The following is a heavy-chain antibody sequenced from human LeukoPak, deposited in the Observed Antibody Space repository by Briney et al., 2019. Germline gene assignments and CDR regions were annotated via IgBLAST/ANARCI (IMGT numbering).Heavy chain of an antibody. V-gene: IGHV3-64*01. CDR2: ISSNGGST. Sequence: GGSLRLSCAASGFTFSSYAMHWVRQAPGKGLEYVSVISSNGGSTYYANSVKGRFTISRDNSKNTLYLQMGSLRAEDMAVYYCARGGLLWFGELSGYWGQGTLVTVSS. CDR1: GFTFSSYA. CDR3: ARGGLLWFGELSGY. D-gene: IGHD3-10*01. J-gene: IGHJ4*02.